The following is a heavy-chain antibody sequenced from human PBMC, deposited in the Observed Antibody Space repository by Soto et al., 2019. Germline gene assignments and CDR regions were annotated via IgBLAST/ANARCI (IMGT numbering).Heavy chain of an antibody. J-gene: IGHJ6*02. CDR1: GGALSSGRYY. V-gene: IGHV4-61*01. CDR3: AREGTISGYYYYGMDV. D-gene: IGHD2-21*01. CDR2: IYYSGST. Sequence: LSRTCTVSGGALSSGRYYWSWIRQPPGKGLEWIGYIYYSGSTNYNPSLKSRVTISVDTSKNQFSLKLSPVTAADTAVYYCAREGTISGYYYYGMDVWGQGTTVPASS.